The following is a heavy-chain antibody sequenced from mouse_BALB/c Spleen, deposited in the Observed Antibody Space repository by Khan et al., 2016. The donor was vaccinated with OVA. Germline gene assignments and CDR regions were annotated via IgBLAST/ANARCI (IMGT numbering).Heavy chain of an antibody. CDR2: ILPGSNST. V-gene: IGHV1-9*01. CDR3: ARGNYYGSNSWFGY. CDR1: GYTFSSYW. Sequence: QVRLKQSGAELMKPGASVKISCKPTGYTFSSYWIEWVKQRPGHGLEWIGEILPGSNSTNYNERFQGKATITADTSSNTAYMQLSSLTSEESYIYYCARGNYYGSNSWFGYWGQGTLVTVS. J-gene: IGHJ3*01. D-gene: IGHD1-1*01.